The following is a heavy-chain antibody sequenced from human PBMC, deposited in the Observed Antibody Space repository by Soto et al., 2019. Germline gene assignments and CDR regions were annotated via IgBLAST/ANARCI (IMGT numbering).Heavy chain of an antibody. CDR2: IFSGGET. CDR1: GFTVSNKY. J-gene: IGHJ6*02. V-gene: IGHV3-53*02. Sequence: EVQLVETGGGLIQPGGSLRLSCAASGFTVSNKYMSWVRQAPGKGLEWISVIFSGGETYYADSVKGRFTISRDNSKNTLYLKGSGLRAGDTAVYYWARGGSGYYSGLDAWGQGTTVTVSS. CDR3: ARGGSGYYSGLDA. D-gene: IGHD3-10*01.